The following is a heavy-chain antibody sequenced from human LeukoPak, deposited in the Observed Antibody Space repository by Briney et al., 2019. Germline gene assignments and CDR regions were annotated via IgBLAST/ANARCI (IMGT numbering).Heavy chain of an antibody. CDR2: IYYSGST. CDR3: ARRISLTGYPLYY. Sequence: SQTLSLTCTVSGGSISSYYWSWIRQPPGKGLELIGYIYYSGSTNYNPSLKSRVTISVDTSKNQFSLKLSSVTAADTAVYYCARRISLTGYPLYYWGQVTLVTVSS. D-gene: IGHD3-9*01. V-gene: IGHV4-59*01. CDR1: GGSISSYY. J-gene: IGHJ4*02.